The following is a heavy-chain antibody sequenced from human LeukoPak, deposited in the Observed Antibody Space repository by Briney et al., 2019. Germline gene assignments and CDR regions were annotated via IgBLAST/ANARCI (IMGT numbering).Heavy chain of an antibody. J-gene: IGHJ5*01. CDR1: GGSISTYY. CDR2: IHYSGNT. Sequence: SETLSLTCSVSGGSISTYYWSWIRQPPGKGLEWIGYIHYSGNTNYNPSLKSRVTISVDTSKNQFSLKVSSVTATDTAVYYCAREGTAGTNLNWFDSWGQGTLVTVSS. V-gene: IGHV4-59*01. D-gene: IGHD1-1*01. CDR3: AREGTAGTNLNWFDS.